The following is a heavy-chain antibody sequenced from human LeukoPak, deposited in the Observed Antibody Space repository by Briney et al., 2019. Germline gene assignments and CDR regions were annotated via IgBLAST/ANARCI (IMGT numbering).Heavy chain of an antibody. CDR2: INPNSGGT. Sequence: GASVKVSCKASGYTFTGYYMHWVRQAPGQGLEWMGWINPNSGGTNYAQKFQGRVTMTRDTSISTAYMELSRLRSDDTAVYYCARASRSTNNWFDPWGQGTLVTVSS. CDR1: GYTFTGYY. J-gene: IGHJ5*02. CDR3: ARASRSTNNWFDP. D-gene: IGHD1-1*01. V-gene: IGHV1-2*02.